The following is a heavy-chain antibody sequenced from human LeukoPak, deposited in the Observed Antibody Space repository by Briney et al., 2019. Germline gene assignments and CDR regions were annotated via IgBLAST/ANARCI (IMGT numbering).Heavy chain of an antibody. J-gene: IGHJ4*02. Sequence: ASVKVSCKASGYTFTVYYMNWVRQAPGQGLEWMGWIHPNSGGTNYAQKFQGRVTMTRDTSISTAYMELSRLTFDDTAVYYCGRKSASRKTSEFDYWGQGTLVTVSS. CDR2: IHPNSGGT. CDR1: GYTFTVYY. D-gene: IGHD2-2*01. V-gene: IGHV1-2*02. CDR3: GRKSASRKTSEFDY.